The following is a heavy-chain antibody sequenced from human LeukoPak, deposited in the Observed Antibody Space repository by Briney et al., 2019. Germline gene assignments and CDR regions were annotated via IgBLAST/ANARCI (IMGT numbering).Heavy chain of an antibody. Sequence: PSETLSLTCTVSGGSISGYYWSWIRQPPGKGLEWIGYIYYSGNTNYNPSLKSRVTVSVDTSKNQCSLKLSSVTTADTAVYYCTRSTNLEAFDIWGQGTMVTVSS. CDR1: GGSISGYY. D-gene: IGHD2-8*01. CDR2: IYYSGNT. J-gene: IGHJ3*02. V-gene: IGHV4-59*01. CDR3: TRSTNLEAFDI.